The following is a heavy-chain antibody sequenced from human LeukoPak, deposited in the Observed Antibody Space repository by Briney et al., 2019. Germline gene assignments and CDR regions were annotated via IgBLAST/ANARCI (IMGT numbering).Heavy chain of an antibody. Sequence: SETLSLTCAVYGGSFSGYYWSWIRQPPGKGLEWIGEINHSGSTNYNPSLKSRVTISVDTSKNQFSLKLSSVTAADTAVYYCARYDFWSGYYSAWEWFDPLGPGNPGHRLL. J-gene: IGHJ5*02. CDR1: GGSFSGYY. V-gene: IGHV4-34*01. CDR2: INHSGST. D-gene: IGHD3-3*01. CDR3: ARYDFWSGYYSAWEWFDP.